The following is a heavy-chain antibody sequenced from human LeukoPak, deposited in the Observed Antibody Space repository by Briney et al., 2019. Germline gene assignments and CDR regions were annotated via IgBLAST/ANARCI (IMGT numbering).Heavy chain of an antibody. D-gene: IGHD2-21*01. V-gene: IGHV1-2*06. CDR3: ARDLKCQLLLGWFDP. CDR1: GYTFTGYY. Sequence: GASVKVSCKASGYTFTGYYIHWVRQAPGQGLEWMGRINPNNGATNYAQKFQGRVTVTRDTSISIVYMELRRLRSDDTAVYYCARDLKCQLLLGWFDPWGQGSLVTVSS. CDR2: INPNNGAT. J-gene: IGHJ5*02.